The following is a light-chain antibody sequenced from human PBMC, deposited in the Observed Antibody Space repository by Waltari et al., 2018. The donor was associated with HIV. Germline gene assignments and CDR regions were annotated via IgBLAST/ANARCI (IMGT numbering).Light chain of an antibody. CDR2: EAS. Sequence: VMTQSPGPVSLSPGERATLSCRASQSVNTNYLAWYQQKPGQAPRLLIYEASGRATGIPDRFSGSGSGTDFTLTISRVEPEDFAVYFCQQYGISPITFGQGTRLE. CDR3: QQYGISPIT. CDR1: QSVNTNY. V-gene: IGKV3-20*01. J-gene: IGKJ5*01.